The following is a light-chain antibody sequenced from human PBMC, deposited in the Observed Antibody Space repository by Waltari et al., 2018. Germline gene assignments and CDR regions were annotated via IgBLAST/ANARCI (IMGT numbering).Light chain of an antibody. Sequence: QSVLTQPPSASGTPGQAVTISCSGSSSNFRDHAVNWYQQPPGQAPKLLTLRNDQRPSGFPDRFSASKSGTSASLAISGLQSEDEADYYCAAWDDRMKGHWVFGGETKVTVL. V-gene: IGLV1-44*01. CDR2: RND. J-gene: IGLJ3*02. CDR3: AAWDDRMKGHWV. CDR1: SSNFRDHA.